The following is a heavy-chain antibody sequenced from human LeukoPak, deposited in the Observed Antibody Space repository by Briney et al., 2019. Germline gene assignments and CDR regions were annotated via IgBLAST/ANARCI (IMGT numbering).Heavy chain of an antibody. CDR1: GGSISDYY. CDR3: ATFRDGYNFD. J-gene: IGHJ4*02. V-gene: IGHV4-59*01. CDR2: LYYSGNT. D-gene: IGHD5-24*01. Sequence: NPSETLSLTCTVSGGSISDYYWNWIRQPPGKGLEWLGYLYYSGNTYYNPSLKSRVTISVDTSKNQFSLNLSSVTAADTAVYYCATFRDGYNFDWGQGTLVTVSS.